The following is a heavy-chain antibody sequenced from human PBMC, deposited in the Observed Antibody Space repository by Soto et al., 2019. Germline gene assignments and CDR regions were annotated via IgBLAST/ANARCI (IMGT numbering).Heavy chain of an antibody. Sequence: SETLSLTCAVCGGSFRGYFWSWIRQPPGEGLEWIGEINHSGSTKYNPSLKSRVTISVDASKNQFSLNVNSLTAADTAVYYCARGCLGYCSGGPVFDYWGQGTLVTVSS. V-gene: IGHV4-34*01. D-gene: IGHD2-15*01. J-gene: IGHJ4*02. CDR3: ARGCLGYCSGGPVFDY. CDR1: GGSFRGYF. CDR2: INHSGST.